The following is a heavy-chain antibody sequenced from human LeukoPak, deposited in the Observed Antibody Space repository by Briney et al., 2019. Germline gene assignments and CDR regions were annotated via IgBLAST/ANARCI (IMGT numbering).Heavy chain of an antibody. CDR2: IRYDGSIK. V-gene: IGHV3-30*02. D-gene: IGHD7-27*01. Sequence: PGGSLRLSCAASGFTFSSYAMSWVRQAPGKGLEGVAFIRYDGSIKYYADSVKGRFTISRDNSKNTLYLQMNSLRAEDTAVYYCAKGDVSVTREFDYWGQGTLVTVSS. J-gene: IGHJ4*02. CDR3: AKGDVSVTREFDY. CDR1: GFTFSSYA.